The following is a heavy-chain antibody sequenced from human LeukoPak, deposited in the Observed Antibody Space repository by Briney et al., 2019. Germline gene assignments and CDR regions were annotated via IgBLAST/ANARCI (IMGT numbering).Heavy chain of an antibody. V-gene: IGHV3-66*04. CDR1: GISFSSYW. Sequence: PGRSLRLSCAASGISFSSYWMSWVHEAPGKGLEWVSVIYSGGSTYYADSVKGRFTISRDNSKNTLYLQMNSLRAEDTAVYYCARPDSSIAARLSRSSIFNYYYYMDVWGKGTTVTVSS. D-gene: IGHD6-6*01. CDR3: ARPDSSIAARLSRSSIFNYYYYMDV. CDR2: IYSGGST. J-gene: IGHJ6*03.